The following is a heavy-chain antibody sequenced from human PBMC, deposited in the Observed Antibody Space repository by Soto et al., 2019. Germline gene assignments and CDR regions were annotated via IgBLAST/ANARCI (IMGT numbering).Heavy chain of an antibody. V-gene: IGHV5-51*01. Sequence: PGESLKISCKDFGNSFCSYWIAWVRQMAGEGLEWMGAIYPGDSDTRYSPSFQGQVTISVDASISTAYMQWNSLKASDTAMYYCAGGPPSFDIWTCYYALYFDYWGQGT. J-gene: IGHJ4*02. CDR2: IYPGDSDT. D-gene: IGHD3-9*01. CDR1: GNSFCSYW. CDR3: AGGPPSFDIWTCYYALYFDY.